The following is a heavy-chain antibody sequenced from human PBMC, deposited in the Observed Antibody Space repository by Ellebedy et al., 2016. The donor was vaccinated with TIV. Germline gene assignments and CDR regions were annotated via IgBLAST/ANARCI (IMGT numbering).Heavy chain of an antibody. Sequence: GGSLRLXXAASGFTFSNAWMSWVRQAPGKGLEWIGRIKTNTDGGTLDYAAPVTGRFTISRDDSKNTLYLQMSSLKTEDTALYYCTTEPSSRNSGDWVNPWGQGTLVTISS. CDR2: IKTNTDGGTL. V-gene: IGHV3-15*01. J-gene: IGHJ5*02. CDR3: TTEPSSRNSGDWVNP. D-gene: IGHD4-23*01. CDR1: GFTFSNAW.